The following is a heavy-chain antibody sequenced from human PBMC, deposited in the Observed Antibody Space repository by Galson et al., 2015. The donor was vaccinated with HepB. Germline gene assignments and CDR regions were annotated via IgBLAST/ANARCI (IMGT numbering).Heavy chain of an antibody. CDR2: IYYGGRT. V-gene: IGHV4-39*01. CDR3: ASPLVLNGRLHPGVGPFHI. J-gene: IGHJ3*02. Sequence: SETLSLTCAVSGVSISSSLYYWGWIRQSPKKGLEWIGSIYYGGRTYFSPSLQSRVAMSVDTSKNQLSLTLSSVTAADTAVYYCASPLVLNGRLHPGVGPFHIWGHGTMVTVSA. CDR1: GVSISSSLYY. D-gene: IGHD5-12*01.